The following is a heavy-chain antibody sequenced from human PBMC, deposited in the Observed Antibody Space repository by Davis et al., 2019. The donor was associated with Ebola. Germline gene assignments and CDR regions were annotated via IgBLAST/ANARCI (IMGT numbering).Heavy chain of an antibody. CDR1: GFTFSSYS. V-gene: IGHV3-21*01. CDR2: ISSSSSYI. D-gene: IGHD6-19*01. Sequence: GESLKISCAASGFTFSSYSMNWVRQAPGKGLEWVSSISSSSSYIYYADSVKGRFTISRDNAKNSLYLQMNSLRAEDTAVYYCARDSGWYVPYFDYWGQGTLVTVSS. CDR3: ARDSGWYVPYFDY. J-gene: IGHJ4*02.